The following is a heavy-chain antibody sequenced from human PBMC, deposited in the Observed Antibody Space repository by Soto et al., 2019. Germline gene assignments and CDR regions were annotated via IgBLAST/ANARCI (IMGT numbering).Heavy chain of an antibody. Sequence: EVQLLESGGGSVQPGGSLRLSCAASGFTFSTYAMSWVRQAPGKGLEWVSAISTSVGSTYYTDSVKGRFTISRDNSKNTLYLQMNSLRAEDTAVYYCARGGQLWSNWGQGTLVTVSS. CDR1: GFTFSTYA. D-gene: IGHD5-18*01. V-gene: IGHV3-23*01. J-gene: IGHJ4*02. CDR2: ISTSVGST. CDR3: ARGGQLWSN.